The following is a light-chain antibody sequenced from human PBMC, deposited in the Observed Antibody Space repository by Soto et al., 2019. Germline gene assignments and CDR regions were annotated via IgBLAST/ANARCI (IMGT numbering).Light chain of an antibody. CDR3: QQANSFPYT. Sequence: DIPMTQSPSSVSASVGDRVTITCRASQVMSSRLAWYQQKPGKAPEVLIYATSSLQSGVPSRFSGSGSGTDFTLTISSLQPEDFATYYCQQANSFPYTFGQGTKLEIK. J-gene: IGKJ2*01. CDR2: ATS. V-gene: IGKV1-12*01. CDR1: QVMSSR.